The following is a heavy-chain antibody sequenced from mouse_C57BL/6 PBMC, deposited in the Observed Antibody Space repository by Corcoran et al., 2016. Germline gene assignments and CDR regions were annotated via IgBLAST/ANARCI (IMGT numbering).Heavy chain of an antibody. CDR1: GYTFTDYY. CDR3: ARKGDYDGDYAMDY. CDR2: INPYNGGT. Sequence: EVQLQQSGPVLVKPGASVKMSCKASGYTFTDYYMNWVKQSHGKSLEWIGVINPYNGGTSYNQKFKGKATLTVDKSSSTAYMELNSLTSEDSAVYYCARKGDYDGDYAMDYWGQGTSVTVSS. V-gene: IGHV1-19*01. D-gene: IGHD2-4*01. J-gene: IGHJ4*01.